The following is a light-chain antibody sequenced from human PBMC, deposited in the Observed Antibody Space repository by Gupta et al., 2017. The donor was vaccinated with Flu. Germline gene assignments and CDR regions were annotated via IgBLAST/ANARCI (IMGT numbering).Light chain of an antibody. J-gene: IGLJ1*01. CDR1: SSDVGGFSY. V-gene: IGLV2-8*01. CDR3: SSYAGGDKDV. CDR2: EVT. Sequence: TSSDVGGFSYVSWYQQHPGKAPKLMIYEVTKRPSGVPDRFSGSKSGNTASLTVSGLQAEDEADYYCSSYAGGDKDVFGTGTKVTVL.